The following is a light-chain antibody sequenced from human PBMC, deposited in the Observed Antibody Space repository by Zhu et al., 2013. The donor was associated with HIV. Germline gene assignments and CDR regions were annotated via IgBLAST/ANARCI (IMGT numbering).Light chain of an antibody. CDR2: DAS. Sequence: AIQMTQSPSSLSASVGDRVTITCRASQGIGNDLGWYQQKPGEAPKLLIYDASSLHSGVPSRFSGSGSGTDFALTISSLQPDDFASYYCQQYKSYWTFGPGTKVEIK. J-gene: IGKJ1*01. CDR1: QGIGND. V-gene: IGKV1-6*01. CDR3: QQYKSYWT.